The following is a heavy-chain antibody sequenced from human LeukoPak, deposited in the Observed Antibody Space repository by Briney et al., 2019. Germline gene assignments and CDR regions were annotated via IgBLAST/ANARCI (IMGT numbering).Heavy chain of an antibody. CDR1: GFTFSSYW. V-gene: IGHV3-74*01. CDR3: ARGPEYFWYYFDY. CDR2: INSDGSST. D-gene: IGHD3-3*01. J-gene: IGHJ4*02. Sequence: GGSLRLSCAASGFTFSSYWMHWVRQAPGKGLVWVSRINSDGSSTSYADSVKGRFTISRDNAKNTLYLQMNSLRAEDTAVYYCARGPEYFWYYFDYWGQGTLVTVSS.